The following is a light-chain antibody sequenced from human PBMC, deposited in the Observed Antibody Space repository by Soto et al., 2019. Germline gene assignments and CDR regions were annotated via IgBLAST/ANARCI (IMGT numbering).Light chain of an antibody. J-gene: IGKJ2*01. CDR1: QSVTNW. V-gene: IGKV1-5*01. Sequence: DIQMTQSPSTLSASVGDRVTITCRASQSVTNWLAWYQQKPGKAPNLLIYDASRLQSGIPSRFRGSGSGTEFPLTISSLQPDDFATYYCQQYTTYPYTFGQGTKLEIK. CDR3: QQYTTYPYT. CDR2: DAS.